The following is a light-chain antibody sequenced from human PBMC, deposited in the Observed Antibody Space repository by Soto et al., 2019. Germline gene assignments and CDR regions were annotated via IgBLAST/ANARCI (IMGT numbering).Light chain of an antibody. Sequence: IHITQYPSTLSASVGDRVAITCRASKQSSTYWASCQQKPRRAPKLLSYKASSLESGVPSRSSGSGCGTAFTLTTSRLEPEDVAVFFCQQYCISDIIFGQGTRLEIK. CDR2: KAS. CDR3: QQYCISDII. V-gene: IGKV1-5*03. CDR1: KQSSTY. J-gene: IGKJ5*01.